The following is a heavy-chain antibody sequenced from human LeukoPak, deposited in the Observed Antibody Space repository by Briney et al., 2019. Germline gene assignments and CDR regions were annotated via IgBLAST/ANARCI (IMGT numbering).Heavy chain of an antibody. J-gene: IGHJ4*02. V-gene: IGHV3-33*01. CDR2: IWSNGNTK. CDR1: GFPFSNYG. D-gene: IGHD3-16*01. CDR3: ATDAGGQPFDY. Sequence: GRSLRLSCAASGFPFSNYGMHWVRQAPGKGLEWVAVIWSNGNTKDYGDFVKGRFTISRDNSKNTLYLQMDSLRVEDTAVYYCATDAGGQPFDYWGQGTLVTVPS.